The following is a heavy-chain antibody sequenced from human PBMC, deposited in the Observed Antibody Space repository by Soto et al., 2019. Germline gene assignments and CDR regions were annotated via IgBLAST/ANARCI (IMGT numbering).Heavy chain of an antibody. D-gene: IGHD3-22*01. Sequence: ASVKVSCKASGGTFSSYAISWVRQAPGQGLEWMGGIIPIFGTANYAQKFQGRVTITADESTSTAYMELSSLRSEDTAVYYCASLNARYDSSGYYFDYWGQGTLVTVSS. V-gene: IGHV1-69*13. CDR1: GGTFSSYA. J-gene: IGHJ4*02. CDR2: IIPIFGTA. CDR3: ASLNARYDSSGYYFDY.